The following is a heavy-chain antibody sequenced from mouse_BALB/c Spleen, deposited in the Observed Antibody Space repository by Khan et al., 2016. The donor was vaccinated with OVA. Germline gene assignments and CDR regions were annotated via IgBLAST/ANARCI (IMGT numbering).Heavy chain of an antibody. CDR2: IWAGGST. CDR3: ARAKGWDNAMDY. Sequence: QIQLVQSGPGLVAPSQSLSITCTVSGFSLTSYGVHWVSQPPGKGLEWLGVIWAGGSTNYNSALMSRLSISKDNSKSQVFLKMNSLQTDDTAMYYCARAKGWDNAMDYWGQGTSVTVSS. J-gene: IGHJ4*01. V-gene: IGHV2-9*02. D-gene: IGHD4-1*01. CDR1: GFSLTSYG.